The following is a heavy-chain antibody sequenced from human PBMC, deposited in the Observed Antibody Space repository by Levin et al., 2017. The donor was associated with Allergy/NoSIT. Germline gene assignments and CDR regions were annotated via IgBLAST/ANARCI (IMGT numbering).Heavy chain of an antibody. Sequence: GGSLRLSCAASGFSFSNEGMHWVRQAPGKGLEWVAVVSSDQSNKFYGDSVRGRFAISRDNSKNTLYLQMDSLRPEDTARYYCARRRGYGSDYFNCWGQGTLITVSS. CDR2: VSSDQSNK. CDR3: ARRRGYGSDYFNC. J-gene: IGHJ4*02. CDR1: GFSFSNEG. D-gene: IGHD6-19*01. V-gene: IGHV3-30*03.